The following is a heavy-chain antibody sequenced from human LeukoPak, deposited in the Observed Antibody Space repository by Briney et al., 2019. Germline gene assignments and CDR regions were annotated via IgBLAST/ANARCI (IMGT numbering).Heavy chain of an antibody. V-gene: IGHV3-30*18. Sequence: GGSLRLSCAASGFSFSSYGMHWVRQAPGKGPEWVAVISYDGGKEYYADSVKGRFTISRDNSKNTLYLQMNSLRAEDTAVYYCAKPPYDSSGYYQSTFDYWGQGTLVTVSS. CDR3: AKPPYDSSGYYQSTFDY. D-gene: IGHD3-22*01. CDR2: ISYDGGKE. CDR1: GFSFSSYG. J-gene: IGHJ4*02.